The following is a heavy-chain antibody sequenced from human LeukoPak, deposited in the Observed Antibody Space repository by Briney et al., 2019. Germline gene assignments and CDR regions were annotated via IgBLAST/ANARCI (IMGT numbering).Heavy chain of an antibody. CDR1: GFTVSNNY. D-gene: IGHD1-26*01. CDR3: ARERYSGSYLVDH. CDR2: ISSDTSYI. V-gene: IGHV3-21*01. Sequence: GGSLRLSCAASGFTVSNNYMSWVRQAPGKGLEWVSSISSDTSYIHYADSVKGRFTISRDNGKNSLYLQMNSLRVEDTALYYCARERYSGSYLVDHWGQGTLVTVSS. J-gene: IGHJ4*02.